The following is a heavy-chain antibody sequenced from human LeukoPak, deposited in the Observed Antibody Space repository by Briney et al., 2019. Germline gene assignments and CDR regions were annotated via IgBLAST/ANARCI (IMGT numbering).Heavy chain of an antibody. CDR1: GFTFSSYA. J-gene: IGHJ4*02. V-gene: IGHV3-23*01. CDR2: ISGSGGST. Sequence: GGSLRLSCAASGFTFSSYAMSWVRRAPGRGLEWVSLISGSGGSTYYADSVKGRFTISRDNSKSTLHLQMNSLTAEDTAVYYCAKGAGGYYYSDYWGQGTLIAVSS. CDR3: AKGAGGYYYSDY. D-gene: IGHD3-22*01.